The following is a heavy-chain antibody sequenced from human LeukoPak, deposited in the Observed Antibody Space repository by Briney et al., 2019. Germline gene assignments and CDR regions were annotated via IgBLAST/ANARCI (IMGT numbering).Heavy chain of an antibody. J-gene: IGHJ4*02. CDR1: GGSISSYY. D-gene: IGHD3-10*01. CDR2: IYYSGST. Sequence: SETLSLTCTVSGGSISSYYWSWIRQPPGKGLEWIGYIYYSGSTNYNPSLKSRVTISVDTSKNQFSLKLSSVTAADTAVYYCARRLGSSEIDYWGQGTLVTVSS. CDR3: ARRLGSSEIDY. V-gene: IGHV4-59*08.